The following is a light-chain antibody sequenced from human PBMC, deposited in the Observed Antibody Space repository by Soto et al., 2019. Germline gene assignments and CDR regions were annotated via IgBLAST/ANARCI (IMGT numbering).Light chain of an antibody. V-gene: IGLV2-14*01. CDR1: NKYVCGYNY. CDR2: DVS. Sequence: QSGLTQPASGSGSPGKSVTISCTGNNKYVCGYNYVSWYQQHPGKAPKLMIYDVSNRPSGVSNRFSGSKSGNTASLTISGLQAEDEADYYCSSYTSSSDYVFGTGTKVTVL. J-gene: IGLJ1*01. CDR3: SSYTSSSDYV.